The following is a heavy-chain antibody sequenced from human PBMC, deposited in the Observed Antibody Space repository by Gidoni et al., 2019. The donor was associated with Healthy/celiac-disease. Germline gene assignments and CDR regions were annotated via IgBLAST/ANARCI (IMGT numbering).Heavy chain of an antibody. CDR1: GYTFTSYA. CDR3: ARAPYCSGGSCYHHRGNWFDP. J-gene: IGHJ5*02. Sequence: QVQLVQSGAEVKKPGASVKVSCKASGYTFTSYAMHWVRQAPGQRLEWMGWINAGNGNTTYSQKFQGRVTITRDTSASTAYMELSSLRSEDTAVYYCARAPYCSGGSCYHHRGNWFDPWGQGTLVTVSS. CDR2: INAGNGNT. V-gene: IGHV1-3*01. D-gene: IGHD2-15*01.